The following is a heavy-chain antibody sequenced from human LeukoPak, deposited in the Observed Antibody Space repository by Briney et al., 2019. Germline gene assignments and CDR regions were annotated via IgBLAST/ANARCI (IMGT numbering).Heavy chain of an antibody. CDR2: INYSGST. CDR1: GGSITSGAYY. V-gene: IGHV4-39*01. CDR3: ARNRRSYDSSGYQNYFAY. D-gene: IGHD3-22*01. J-gene: IGHJ4*02. Sequence: SETLSLTCTVSGGSITSGAYYGGWIRQPPGKGLEWIGSINYSGSTCSNPSLKSRVTISVDTSKNQFSLKLISVTAADTAVYYCARNRRSYDSSGYQNYFAYWGQGTLVIVSS.